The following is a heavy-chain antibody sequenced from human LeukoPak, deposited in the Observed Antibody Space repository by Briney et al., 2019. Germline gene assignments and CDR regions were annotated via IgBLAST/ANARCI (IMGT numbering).Heavy chain of an antibody. CDR2: IIPIFVTA. CDR3: ARDSNYYDSSGYYYAFDI. Sequence: ASVKVSCKASGGTFSSYAISWVRQAPGQGLEWVGGIIPIFVTANYAQKFQGRVTITTDEATSTAYMELSSLRSEDTAVYYCARDSNYYDSSGYYYAFDIWGQGTMVTVSS. V-gene: IGHV1-69*05. J-gene: IGHJ3*02. D-gene: IGHD3-22*01. CDR1: GGTFSSYA.